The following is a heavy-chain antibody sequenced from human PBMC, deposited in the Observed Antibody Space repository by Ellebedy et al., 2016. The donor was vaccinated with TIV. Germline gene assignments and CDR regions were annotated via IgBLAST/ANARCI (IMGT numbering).Heavy chain of an antibody. CDR1: GYTFSNYF. J-gene: IGHJ4*02. V-gene: IGHV1-8*02. Sequence: AASVQVSCKASGYTFSNYFVHCVRQATGQGLEWMGWMNPNSGNTGYAQKFQGRVTMTRNTSISTAYMELSSLRSEDTAVYYCARRVWFGEFTFDYWGQGTLVTVSS. CDR3: ARRVWFGEFTFDY. D-gene: IGHD3-10*01. CDR2: MNPNSGNT.